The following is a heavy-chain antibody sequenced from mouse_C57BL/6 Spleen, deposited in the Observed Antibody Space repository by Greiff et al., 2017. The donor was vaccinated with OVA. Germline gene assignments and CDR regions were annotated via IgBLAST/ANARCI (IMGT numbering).Heavy chain of an antibody. CDR1: GYTFTDYE. CDR2: IDPETGGT. CDR3: TRSGYSNLFDY. V-gene: IGHV1-15*01. Sequence: VQLQQSGAELVRPGASVTLSCKASGYTFTDYEMHWVKQTPVHGLEWIGAIDPETGGTAYNQKFKGKAILTADKSSSTAYMELRSLTSEDSAVYYCTRSGYSNLFDYWGQGTTLTVSS. D-gene: IGHD2-5*01. J-gene: IGHJ2*01.